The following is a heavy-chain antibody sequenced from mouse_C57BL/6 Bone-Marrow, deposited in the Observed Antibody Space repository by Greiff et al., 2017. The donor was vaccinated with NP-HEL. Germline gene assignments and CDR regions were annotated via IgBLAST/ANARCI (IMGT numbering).Heavy chain of an antibody. V-gene: IGHV1-42*01. CDR2: INPSTGGT. CDR1: GYSFTGYY. D-gene: IGHD2-4*01. J-gene: IGHJ2*01. CDR3: ARYGGLRRDYFDY. Sequence: VQLKQSGPELVKPGASVKISCKASGYSFTGYYMNWVKQSPEKSLEWIGEINPSTGGTTYNQKFKAKATLTVDKSSSTAYMQLKSLTSEDSAVYYCARYGGLRRDYFDYWGQGTTLTVSS.